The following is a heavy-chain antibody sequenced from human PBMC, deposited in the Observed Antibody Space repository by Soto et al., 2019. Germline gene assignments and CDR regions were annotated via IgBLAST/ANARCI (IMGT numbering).Heavy chain of an antibody. D-gene: IGHD1-7*01. CDR3: ARERLTGTTTFYYYYGMDV. CDR2: IIPIFGTA. CDR1: GGTFSSYA. Sequence: QVQLVQSGAEVKKPGSSVKVSCKASGGTFSSYAISWVRQAPGQGLEWMGGIIPIFGTANYAQKFQGRVTITADESTSTDYMELSSLRSEDTAVYYCARERLTGTTTFYYYYGMDVWGQGTTVTVSS. V-gene: IGHV1-69*01. J-gene: IGHJ6*02.